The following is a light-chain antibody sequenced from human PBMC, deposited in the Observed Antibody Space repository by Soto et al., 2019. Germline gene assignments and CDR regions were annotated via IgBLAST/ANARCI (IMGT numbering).Light chain of an antibody. Sequence: EILMTQSPATLSVSPWEGATLSCRASQGVGSNLAWYQQKPGQAPRLLLYGASTRATGIPARFSGSGSGTEFTLTISSLQSEDFAIYYCQEYNNWPPFTFGPGTKVDIK. CDR1: QGVGSN. V-gene: IGKV3-15*01. CDR3: QEYNNWPPFT. CDR2: GAS. J-gene: IGKJ3*01.